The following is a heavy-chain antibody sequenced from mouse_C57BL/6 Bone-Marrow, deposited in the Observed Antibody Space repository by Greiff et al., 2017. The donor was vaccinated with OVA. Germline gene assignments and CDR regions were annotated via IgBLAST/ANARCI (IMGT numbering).Heavy chain of an antibody. CDR1: DSEVFPIAY. V-gene: IGHV15-2*01. D-gene: IGHD2-5*01. CDR2: ILPSIGRT. J-gene: IGHJ1*03. Sequence: QVQLQQSGSELRSPGSSVKLSCKDFDSEVFPIAYMSWVRQKPGHGFEWIGGILPSIGRTIYGEKFEDKATLDADTLSNTAYLELNSLTSEDSAIYYCARTAYYSNYVGYFDVWGTGTTVTVSS. CDR3: ARTAYYSNYVGYFDV.